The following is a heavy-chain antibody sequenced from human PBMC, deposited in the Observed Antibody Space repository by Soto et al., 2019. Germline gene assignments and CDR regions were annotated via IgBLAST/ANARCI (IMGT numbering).Heavy chain of an antibody. J-gene: IGHJ6*03. V-gene: IGHV1-8*01. CDR3: ARGGGSTSGYKYYYMDV. CDR2: MNPNSGNT. Sequence: ASVTVSCKASGYTFTSYDINWVRQATGQGLEWMGWMNPNSGNTGYAQKFQGRVTMTRNTSISTAYMELSSLRSEDTAVYYCARGGGSTSGYKYYYMDVWGKGTTVTVSS. D-gene: IGHD3-16*01. CDR1: GYTFTSYD.